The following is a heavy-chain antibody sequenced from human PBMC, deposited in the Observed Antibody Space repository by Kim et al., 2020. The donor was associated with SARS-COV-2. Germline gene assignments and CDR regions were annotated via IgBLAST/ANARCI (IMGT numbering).Heavy chain of an antibody. CDR3: ARDYYGSGSYYKGGYDY. D-gene: IGHD3-10*01. V-gene: IGHV3-66*01. Sequence: KGRFTISKDNCKNQLYLQMNSLRAEDTAVYYCARDYYGSGSYYKGGYDYWGQGTLVTVSS. J-gene: IGHJ4*02.